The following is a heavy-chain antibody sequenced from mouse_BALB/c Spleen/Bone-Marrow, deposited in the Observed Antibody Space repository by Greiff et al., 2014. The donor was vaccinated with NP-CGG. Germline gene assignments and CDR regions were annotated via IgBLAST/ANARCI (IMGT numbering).Heavy chain of an antibody. CDR2: INPSTDYT. Sequence: VQLQQSGAELAKPGASLKMSCKASGYTFTSYWMHWVKQRPGQGLEWIGYINPSTDYTEYNQKFKDKATLTADKSSSTAFMQLSSLTSEDSAVYYCARGAYGGSYGFAYWGQGTLATVSA. D-gene: IGHD1-1*01. V-gene: IGHV1-7*01. CDR1: GYTFTSYW. CDR3: ARGAYGGSYGFAY. J-gene: IGHJ3*01.